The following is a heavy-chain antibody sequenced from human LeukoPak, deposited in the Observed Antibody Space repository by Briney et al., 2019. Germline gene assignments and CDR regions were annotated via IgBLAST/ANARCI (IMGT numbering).Heavy chain of an antibody. D-gene: IGHD5-24*01. CDR3: ARAVEMADIDY. J-gene: IGHJ4*02. V-gene: IGHV4-34*01. CDR2: INHSGST. CDR1: GGSFSGYY. Sequence: PSETLSLTCAVYGGSFSGYYWSWIRQPPGKGLEWIGEINHSGSTNYNPSLKSRVTISVDTSKNQFSLKLSSVTAADTAAYYCARAVEMADIDYWGQGTLVTVSS.